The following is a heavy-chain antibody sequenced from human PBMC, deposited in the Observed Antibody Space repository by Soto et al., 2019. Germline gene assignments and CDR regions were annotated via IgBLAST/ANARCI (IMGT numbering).Heavy chain of an antibody. CDR2: INSDGSST. J-gene: IGHJ4*02. CDR1: GFTFSSYW. D-gene: IGHD2-15*01. V-gene: IGHV3-74*01. Sequence: PGGSLRLSCAASGFTFSSYWMDWVLQAPGKGLVWVSRINSDGSSTNYADSVKGRFTISRDNAKNTLFLQMNSLRAEDTALYYCARGYCSGGSCWDPSFAYWGQGTLVTVSS. CDR3: ARGYCSGGSCWDPSFAY.